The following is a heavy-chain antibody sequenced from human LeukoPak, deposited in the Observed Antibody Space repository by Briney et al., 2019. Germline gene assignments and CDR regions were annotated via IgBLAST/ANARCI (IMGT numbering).Heavy chain of an antibody. CDR3: ARHLYGDYGTLDF. CDR1: GDSIRSNRNY. J-gene: IGHJ4*02. CDR2: VYYSGGS. Sequence: SETLSLTCSVSGDSIRSNRNYWGWIRQPPGKGLEWVGCVYYSGGSYYTPCLKSLVTISIDTSTNQFSLNLSSATAADTAVYYCARHLYGDYGTLDFWGQGTLVTVSS. V-gene: IGHV4-39*01. D-gene: IGHD4-17*01.